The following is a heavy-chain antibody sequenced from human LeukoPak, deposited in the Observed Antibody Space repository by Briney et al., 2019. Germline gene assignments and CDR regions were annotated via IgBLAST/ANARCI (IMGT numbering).Heavy chain of an antibody. CDR2: ISGSGERA. V-gene: IGHV3-23*01. CDR3: STMSAIFGVVIPDY. D-gene: IGHD3-3*01. CDR1: GLTFTNYA. J-gene: IGHJ4*02. Sequence: GGSLRLSCAASGLTFTNYAMSWVRQAPGKGLEWVSVISGSGERAYYADSVKGRFTISSDNSKNTLYLQMYSLRTEDTGVYYCSTMSAIFGVVIPDYWGQGTLVSVSP.